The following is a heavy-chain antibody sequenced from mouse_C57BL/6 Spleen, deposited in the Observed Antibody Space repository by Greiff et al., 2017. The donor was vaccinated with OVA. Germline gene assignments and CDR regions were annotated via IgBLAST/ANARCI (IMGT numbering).Heavy chain of an antibody. D-gene: IGHD2-2*01. CDR2: IYPGDGDT. J-gene: IGHJ2*01. V-gene: IGHV1-82*01. CDR3: ARLDGYEGFDY. CDR1: GYAFSSSW. Sequence: VQLQQSGPELVKPGASVKISCKASGYAFSSSWMNWVKQRPGKGLEWIGRIYPGDGDTNYNGKFKGKATLTADKSSSTAYMQLSSLTSEDSAVYFCARLDGYEGFDYWGQGTTLTVSS.